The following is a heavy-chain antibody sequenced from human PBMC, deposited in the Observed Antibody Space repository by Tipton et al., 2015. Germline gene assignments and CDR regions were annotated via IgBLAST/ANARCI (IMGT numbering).Heavy chain of an antibody. V-gene: IGHV4-59*12. Sequence: TLSLTCTVSGGSIRNYYWNWIRQPPGKGLEWIGYISYSGSPNYNPSLRSRVTISVDASKTQFSLQLSPITAADTAVYYCARGHYVSGWYSHYFDLWGRGSLVTVSS. CDR2: ISYSGSP. D-gene: IGHD6-19*01. CDR3: ARGHYVSGWYSHYFDL. J-gene: IGHJ2*01. CDR1: GGSIRNYY.